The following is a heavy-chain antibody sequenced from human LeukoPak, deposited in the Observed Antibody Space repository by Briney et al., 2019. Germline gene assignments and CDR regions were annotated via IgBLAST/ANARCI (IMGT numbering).Heavy chain of an antibody. CDR3: ARSRRGNTGYCSGGSCYSGWFDP. J-gene: IGHJ5*02. CDR1: GGSISSYY. Sequence: SETLSLTCTVSGGSISSYYWSWIRRPPGKGLEWIGYIYYSGSTNYNPSLKSRITISLDTSEKQFSLKLTSVTAADTAVYYCARSRRGNTGYCSGGSCYSGWFDPWGQGTLVTVSS. V-gene: IGHV4-59*01. CDR2: IYYSGST. D-gene: IGHD2-15*01.